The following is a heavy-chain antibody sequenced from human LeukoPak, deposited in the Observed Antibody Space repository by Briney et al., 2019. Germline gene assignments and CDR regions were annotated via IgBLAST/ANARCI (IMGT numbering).Heavy chain of an antibody. CDR1: GYTFTGYY. V-gene: IGHV1-2*02. CDR3: ARAYYGSGSYYIPDWFDP. Sequence: EASVKVSCKASGYTFTGYYMHWVRQAPGQGLEWMGWINPNSGGTNYAQKFQGRVTMTRDTSISTAYMELSRLRSDDTAVYYCARAYYGSGSYYIPDWFDPWGQGTLVTVSS. CDR2: INPNSGGT. D-gene: IGHD3-10*01. J-gene: IGHJ5*02.